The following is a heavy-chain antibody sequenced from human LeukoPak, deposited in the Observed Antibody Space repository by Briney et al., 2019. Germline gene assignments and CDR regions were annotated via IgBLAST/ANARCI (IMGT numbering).Heavy chain of an antibody. D-gene: IGHD3-10*01. CDR2: INHSGST. CDR3: APLWYGELSPNWFDP. Sequence: SETLSLTCAVYGGSSSGYYWSWIRQPPGKGLEWIGEINHSGSTSYNPSLKSRVTISVDTSKNQFSLKLSSVTAADTAVYYCAPLWYGELSPNWFDPWGQGTLVTVSS. V-gene: IGHV4-34*01. CDR1: GGSSSGYY. J-gene: IGHJ5*02.